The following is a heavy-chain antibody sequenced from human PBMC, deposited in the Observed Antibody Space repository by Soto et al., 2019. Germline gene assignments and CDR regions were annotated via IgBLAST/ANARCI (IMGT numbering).Heavy chain of an antibody. CDR1: GFPFSRYW. CDR2: IKQDGGEK. J-gene: IGHJ4*02. D-gene: IGHD1-26*01. V-gene: IGHV3-7*01. CDR3: ASGRIVGATRPIGLDY. Sequence: EVQLVESGGGLVQPGGSLRLSCAASGFTSGFPFSRYWMRWVRQAPGKGLEWVANIKQDGGEKYYVDSVKGRFTISRDNAKNSLYLHMNRLRAEDTAVYYCASGRIVGATRPIGLDYWGPGTLVTVSS.